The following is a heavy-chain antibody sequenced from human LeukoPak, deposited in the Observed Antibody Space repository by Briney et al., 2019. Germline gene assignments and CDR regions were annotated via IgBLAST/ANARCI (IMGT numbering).Heavy chain of an antibody. D-gene: IGHD6-13*01. Sequence: GGSLRLSCAASGFTFSSYAMSWVRQAPGKGLEWVSDIPGSGGGTYYADSVKGRFTISRDNSKNTLYLQMNSLRAEDTAVYYCARDLRPSSWYLGYWGQGTLVTVSS. J-gene: IGHJ4*02. CDR1: GFTFSSYA. CDR2: IPGSGGGT. CDR3: ARDLRPSSWYLGY. V-gene: IGHV3-23*01.